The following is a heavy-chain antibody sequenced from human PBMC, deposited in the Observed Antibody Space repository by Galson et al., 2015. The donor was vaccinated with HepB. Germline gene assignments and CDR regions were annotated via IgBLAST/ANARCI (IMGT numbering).Heavy chain of an antibody. D-gene: IGHD6-13*01. CDR1: GYTFTSYY. CDR2: INPSGGST. CDR3: AREGSIAAAASPLNAFDI. Sequence: SVKVSCKASGYTFTSYYMHWVRQAPGQGLEWMGIINPSGGSTSYAQKFQGRVTMTRDTSTSTVYMELSSLRSEDTAVYYCAREGSIAAAASPLNAFDIWRQGTMVTVSS. V-gene: IGHV1-46*01. J-gene: IGHJ3*02.